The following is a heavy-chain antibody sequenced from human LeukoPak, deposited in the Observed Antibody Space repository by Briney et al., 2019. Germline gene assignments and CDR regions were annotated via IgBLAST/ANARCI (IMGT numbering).Heavy chain of an antibody. V-gene: IGHV4-59*01. Sequence: SETLSLTCAVSGGSLSSYYWSWIRQPPGAGPEWIGYIYYSGSTNYNPSLKSRVTISVDTSKNQFSLKLSSVTAADTAVYYCARDQGSGHFDYWGQGTLVTVSS. CDR2: IYYSGST. CDR3: ARDQGSGHFDY. J-gene: IGHJ4*02. CDR1: GGSLSSYY.